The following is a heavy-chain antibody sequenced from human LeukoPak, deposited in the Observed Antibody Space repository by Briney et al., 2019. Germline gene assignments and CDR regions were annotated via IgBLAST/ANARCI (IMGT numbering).Heavy chain of an antibody. CDR3: AKDSLADIDY. CDR2: ITASGGST. CDR1: GFTFSIYA. J-gene: IGHJ4*02. Sequence: SGGSLRLSCAASGFTFSIYAMSWVRQAPGKGLEWVSVITASGGSTYYADSVKGRLTISRDNFKNTLYLQMNSLRAEDTAVYYCAKDSLADIDYWGQGTLVTVSS. V-gene: IGHV3-23*01. D-gene: IGHD3-16*01.